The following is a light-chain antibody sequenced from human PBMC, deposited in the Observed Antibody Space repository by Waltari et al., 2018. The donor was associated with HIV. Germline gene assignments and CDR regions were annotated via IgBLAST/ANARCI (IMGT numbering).Light chain of an antibody. Sequence: VMTQSPATVSVSPGDGATLSCRASQYISSKLVWYQKKPGQAPRLLIYGASTRAPGIPARFSGSGSGTEFTLTISSLQSEDSAIYYCQQYNNWPRTFGQGTKVEIK. CDR3: QQYNNWPRT. CDR1: QYISSK. CDR2: GAS. V-gene: IGKV3-15*01. J-gene: IGKJ1*01.